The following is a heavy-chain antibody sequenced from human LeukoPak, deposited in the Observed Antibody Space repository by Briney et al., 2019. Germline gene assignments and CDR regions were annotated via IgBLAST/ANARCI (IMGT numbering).Heavy chain of an antibody. V-gene: IGHV1-2*02. J-gene: IGHJ3*02. D-gene: IGHD2-15*01. Sequence: ASVKVSCKAYGYTFTGYYLHWVRQAPGQGLEWVGWINSDRGVTNCAQKFQGRVTMTRDTSISSVYMELSSLRSDDTAVYYCARDLGGMTKNAFDTWGQGTMVTVSS. CDR3: ARDLGGMTKNAFDT. CDR2: INSDRGVT. CDR1: GYTFTGYY.